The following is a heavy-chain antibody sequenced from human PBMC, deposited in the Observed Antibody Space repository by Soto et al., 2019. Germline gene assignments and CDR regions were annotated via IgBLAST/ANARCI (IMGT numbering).Heavy chain of an antibody. CDR1: GFTFSSYA. V-gene: IGHV3-23*01. CDR2: ISGSGGST. J-gene: IGHJ4*02. Sequence: GGSLRLSCAASGFTFSSYAMSWVRQAPGKGLEWVSTISGSGGSTYYADSVKGRFTISRDNSKNTLYLQMNSLRAEDTAVYYCAKGTTVYYDSSRYYYSHSSYWGQGTLVTVSS. D-gene: IGHD3-22*01. CDR3: AKGTTVYYDSSRYYYSHSSY.